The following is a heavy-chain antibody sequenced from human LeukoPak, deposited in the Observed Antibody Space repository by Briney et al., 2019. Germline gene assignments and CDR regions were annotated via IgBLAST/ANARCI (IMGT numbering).Heavy chain of an antibody. D-gene: IGHD3-16*01. V-gene: IGHV4-61*08. J-gene: IGHJ3*02. CDR1: GDSVSSGGYY. CDR2: IYSSGTT. Sequence: SEPLSLTCTVSGDSVSSGGYYWSWLRQPPGMGLVYIGFIYSSGTTKYNPSLKSRVTISMDTSENQFSLKLTSVTAAETAVYYCVGGTHAFAIWGQGTMVTVSS. CDR3: VGGTHAFAI.